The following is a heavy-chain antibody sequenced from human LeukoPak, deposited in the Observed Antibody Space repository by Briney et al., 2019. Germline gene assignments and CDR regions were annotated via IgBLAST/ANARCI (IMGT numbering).Heavy chain of an antibody. CDR1: GGSISSSSYY. CDR3: ARQAVAGNPYYFDY. V-gene: IGHV4-39*01. D-gene: IGHD6-13*01. CDR2: IYYSGST. Sequence: SETLSLTCTVSGGSISSSSYYWGWIRQPPGKELEWIGSIYYSGSTYYNPSLESRVTISVDTSKNQFSLKLSSVTAADTAVYYCARQAVAGNPYYFDYWGQGTLVTVSS. J-gene: IGHJ4*02.